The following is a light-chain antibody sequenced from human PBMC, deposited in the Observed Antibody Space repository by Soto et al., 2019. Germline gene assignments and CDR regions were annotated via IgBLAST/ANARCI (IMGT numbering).Light chain of an antibody. Sequence: QSVLTQPPSASGTPGQRVTISCSGSSSNIGNFYVYWYQQLPGTAPKLLIYKNNQRPLGVPDRFSGSKSGTSASLAISGLRSEYEAEYYCAAWDDSLSGPGVFGGGTQLTVL. J-gene: IGLJ7*01. V-gene: IGLV1-47*01. CDR2: KNN. CDR3: AAWDDSLSGPGV. CDR1: SSNIGNFY.